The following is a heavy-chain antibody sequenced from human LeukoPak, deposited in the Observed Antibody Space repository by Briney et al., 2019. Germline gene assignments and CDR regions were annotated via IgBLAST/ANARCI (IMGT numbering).Heavy chain of an antibody. CDR2: ISYDGSNK. Sequence: GGSLRLSCAASGFTFSSYAMHWVRQAPGKGLEGVAVISYDGSNKYYADSVKGRFTISRDNSKNTLYLQMNSLRAEDTAVYYCARAPEQLVPYNWFDPWGQGTLVTVSS. V-gene: IGHV3-30-3*01. CDR1: GFTFSSYA. D-gene: IGHD6-13*01. J-gene: IGHJ5*02. CDR3: ARAPEQLVPYNWFDP.